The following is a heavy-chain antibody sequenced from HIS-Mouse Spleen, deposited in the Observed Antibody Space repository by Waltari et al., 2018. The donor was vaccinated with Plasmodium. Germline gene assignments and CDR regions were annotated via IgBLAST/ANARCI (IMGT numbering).Heavy chain of an antibody. CDR1: GGTFSSYS. D-gene: IGHD6-13*01. Sequence: QVPLVQSGAEVKKPGSSVTVSCKASGGTFSSYSISGVRQAPGQGLEWMGSIIPILGITNYAQNFQGRVTITADKSTSTAYMELSSLRSEDTAVYYCARVLSIAAAGKDAFDIWGQGTMVTVSS. CDR2: IIPILGIT. V-gene: IGHV1-69*04. J-gene: IGHJ3*02. CDR3: ARVLSIAAAGKDAFDI.